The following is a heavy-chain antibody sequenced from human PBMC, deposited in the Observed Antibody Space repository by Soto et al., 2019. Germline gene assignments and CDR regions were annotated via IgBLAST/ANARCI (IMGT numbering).Heavy chain of an antibody. Sequence: SETLSLTCTVSGGSISSYYWSWIRQPPGKGLEWIGYIYYSGSTNYNPSLKSRVTISVDTSKNQFSLKLSSVTAADTAVYYCASSSGWYRIDYWGQGTLVTVSS. J-gene: IGHJ4*02. V-gene: IGHV4-59*01. D-gene: IGHD6-19*01. CDR1: GGSISSYY. CDR2: IYYSGST. CDR3: ASSSGWYRIDY.